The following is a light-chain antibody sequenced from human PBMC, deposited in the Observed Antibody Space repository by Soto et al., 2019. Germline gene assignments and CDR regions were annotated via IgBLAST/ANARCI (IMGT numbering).Light chain of an antibody. CDR3: QQYNTWSSIT. Sequence: EIVMTQSRATLSVSPGERVTLSCRASQSISSNLAWYQQKPGQAPSLLMYGTSTRATGIPARFSGSRSGTEFTLTISSLQSEDFAVYYCQQYNTWSSITFGQGTRLEIK. J-gene: IGKJ5*01. V-gene: IGKV3-15*01. CDR2: GTS. CDR1: QSISSN.